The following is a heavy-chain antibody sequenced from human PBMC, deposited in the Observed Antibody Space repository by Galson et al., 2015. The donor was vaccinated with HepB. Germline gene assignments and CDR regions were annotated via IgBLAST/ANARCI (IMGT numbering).Heavy chain of an antibody. Sequence: SLRLSCAASGFTFSNFDLHWVRQVPGKGLEWVSAIGTAGDTYYPGSVKGRFTISRENAKNSLYLQMNSLTAGDTAVYYCARGAAEVAYGLDVWGQGTTVTVSS. CDR3: ARGAAEVAYGLDV. CDR2: IGTAGDT. V-gene: IGHV3-13*01. CDR1: GFTFSNFD. D-gene: IGHD6-13*01. J-gene: IGHJ6*02.